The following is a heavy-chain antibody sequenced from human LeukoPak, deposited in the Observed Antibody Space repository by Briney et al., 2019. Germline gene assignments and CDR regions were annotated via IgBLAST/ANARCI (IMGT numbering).Heavy chain of an antibody. CDR3: AHTGNYGDFDY. J-gene: IGHJ4*02. Sequence: SETLSLTCTVSGGSISSYYRSWIRQPPGKGLEWIGYIYYSGSTNYNPSLKSRVTISVDTSKNQFSLKLSSVTAADTAVYYCAHTGNYGDFDYWGQGTLVTVSS. CDR2: IYYSGST. V-gene: IGHV4-59*01. CDR1: GGSISSYY. D-gene: IGHD4-17*01.